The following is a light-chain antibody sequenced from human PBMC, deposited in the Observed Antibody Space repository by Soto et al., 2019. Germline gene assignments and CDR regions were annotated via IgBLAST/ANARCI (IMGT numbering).Light chain of an antibody. CDR3: QQYNNGLWT. J-gene: IGKJ1*01. Sequence: EIVMTQSPSTLSVSPGERATLSCRASQSVNSNLVWYQQKPGQAPRLLIYGASTRATGIPGRFSGSGYGTDFTLTISSLQSEDVAVYYCQQYNNGLWTFGQGTKVEIK. CDR2: GAS. CDR1: QSVNSN. V-gene: IGKV3-15*01.